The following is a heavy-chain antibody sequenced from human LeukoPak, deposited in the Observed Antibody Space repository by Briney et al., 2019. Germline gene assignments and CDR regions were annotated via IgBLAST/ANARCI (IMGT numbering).Heavy chain of an antibody. D-gene: IGHD2-15*01. J-gene: IGHJ6*02. CDR2: ISYDGSNK. V-gene: IGHV3-30*18. CDR3: TNGGPCSGGSCYYYGMDV. Sequence: PGGSLRLSCAASGFTFSSYGMHWVRQAPGRGLEWVAVISYDGSNKYYADSVKGRFTISRDNSKNTLYLQMNSLRAEDTAVYYCTNGGPCSGGSCYYYGMDVWGQGTTVTVSS. CDR1: GFTFSSYG.